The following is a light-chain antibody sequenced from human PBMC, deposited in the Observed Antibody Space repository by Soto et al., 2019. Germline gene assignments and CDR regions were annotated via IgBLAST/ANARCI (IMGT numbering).Light chain of an antibody. CDR2: KAS. CDR1: QSISSW. V-gene: IGKV1-5*03. Sequence: DIQMTRSSFTPSVSVGHRVNITCRASQSISSWLAWYQQKPGKAPKLLIYKASSLESGVPSRFSGSGSGTEFTLTISSLQPDDFATYYSQQYNSYSGTFGQGTKVDIK. CDR3: QQYNSYSGT. J-gene: IGKJ1*01.